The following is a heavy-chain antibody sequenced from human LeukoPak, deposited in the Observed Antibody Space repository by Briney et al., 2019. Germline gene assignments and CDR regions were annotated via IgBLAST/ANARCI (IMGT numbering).Heavy chain of an antibody. J-gene: IGHJ4*02. CDR3: ARGADYGGNPYFDY. Sequence: SETLSLTCTVSGGSISRYYWSWIRQPPGKGLDWIGYIYYYGSTNYNSSLKSRVTISVATSKNQFSLKLSSVTAADTAVYYCARGADYGGNPYFDYWGQGTLVTVSS. CDR1: GGSISRYY. D-gene: IGHD4-23*01. CDR2: IYYYGST. V-gene: IGHV4-59*08.